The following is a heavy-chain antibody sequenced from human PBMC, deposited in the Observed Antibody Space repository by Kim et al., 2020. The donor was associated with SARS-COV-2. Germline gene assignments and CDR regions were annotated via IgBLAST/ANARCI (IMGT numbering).Heavy chain of an antibody. J-gene: IGHJ4*02. CDR3: AREVDGSGSLVFDY. V-gene: IGHV4-59*01. Sequence: NPSLKSRVNISVDTAKNQFSLKLSSVTAADTAVYYCAREVDGSGSLVFDYWGQGTLVTVSS. D-gene: IGHD3-10*01.